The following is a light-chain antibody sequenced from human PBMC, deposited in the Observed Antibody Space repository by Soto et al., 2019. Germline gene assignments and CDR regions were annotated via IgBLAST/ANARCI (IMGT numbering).Light chain of an antibody. CDR3: SSYTSSSAYV. Sequence: QAVVTQPASVSGSPGQSITISCTGTSSDVGGYNYVSWYQQHPDKAPKLMIYDVSNRPSGVSNRFSGSKSGNTASLTISGLQAEDEADYYCSSYTSSSAYVFGTGTKLTVL. V-gene: IGLV2-14*01. CDR1: SSDVGGYNY. CDR2: DVS. J-gene: IGLJ1*01.